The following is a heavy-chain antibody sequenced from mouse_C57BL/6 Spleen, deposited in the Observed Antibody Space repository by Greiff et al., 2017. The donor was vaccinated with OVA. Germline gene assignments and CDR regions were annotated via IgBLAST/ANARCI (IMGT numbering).Heavy chain of an antibody. Sequence: QVQLQQPGAELVMPGASVKLSCKASGYTFTSYWMHWVKQRPGQGLEWIGEIDPSDSYTNYNQKFKGKATLTVDKSSSTAYMQLSSLTSEDSAVYYCARNGYYPDDWGQGTTLTVSS. CDR3: ARNGYYPDD. CDR2: IDPSDSYT. D-gene: IGHD2-3*01. CDR1: GYTFTSYW. J-gene: IGHJ2*01. V-gene: IGHV1-69*01.